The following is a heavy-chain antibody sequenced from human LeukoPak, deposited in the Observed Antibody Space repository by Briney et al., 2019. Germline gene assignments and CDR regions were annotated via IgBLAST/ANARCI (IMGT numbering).Heavy chain of an antibody. D-gene: IGHD2-2*01. CDR2: INPSGGST. J-gene: IGHJ6*03. CDR1: GYTFTSYY. V-gene: IGHV1-46*01. CDR3: ASGTDIVVVPAAIRSGDYYYYYYMDV. Sequence: GASVKVSCKASGYTFTSYYMHWVRQAPGQGLEWMGIINPSGGSTSYALKFQGRATITADESTSTAYMELSSLRSEDTAVYYCASGTDIVVVPAAIRSGDYYYYYYMDVWGKGTTVTVSS.